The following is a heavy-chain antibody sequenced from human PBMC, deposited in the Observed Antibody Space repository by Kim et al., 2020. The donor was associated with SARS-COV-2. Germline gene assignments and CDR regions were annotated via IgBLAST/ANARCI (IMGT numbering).Heavy chain of an antibody. CDR3: ARERWLGDWFDP. V-gene: IGHV4-59*01. J-gene: IGHJ5*02. CDR2: IYYSGST. D-gene: IGHD6-19*01. Sequence: SKTLSLTCTVSGGSISSYYWSWIRQPPGKGLEWIGYIYYSGSTNYNPSLKSRVTISVDTSKNQFSLKLSSVTAADTAVYYCARERWLGDWFDPWGQGTLVTVSS. CDR1: GGSISSYY.